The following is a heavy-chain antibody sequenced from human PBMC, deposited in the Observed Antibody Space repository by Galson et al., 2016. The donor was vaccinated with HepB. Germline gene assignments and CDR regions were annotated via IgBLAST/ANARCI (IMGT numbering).Heavy chain of an antibody. CDR2: INPNSGGT. J-gene: IGHJ5*02. CDR1: GYTFTGYY. Sequence: SVKVSCKTSGYTFTGYYMHWVRQAPGQGLEWMGWINPNSGGTNYAQKFQGRVTMTRDTSISTAYMELSRLKSDDTAVYYCARGIIAALRVDPWGQGTLVTVSS. D-gene: IGHD6-6*01. CDR3: ARGIIAALRVDP. V-gene: IGHV1-2*02.